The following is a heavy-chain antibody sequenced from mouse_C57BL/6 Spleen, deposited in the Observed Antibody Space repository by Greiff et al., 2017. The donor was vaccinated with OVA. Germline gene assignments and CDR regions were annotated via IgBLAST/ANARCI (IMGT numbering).Heavy chain of an antibody. CDR2: ISYSGST. D-gene: IGHD2-3*01. CDR1: GYSITSGYD. CDR3: ARDFGYYGFAY. V-gene: IGHV3-1*01. J-gene: IGHJ3*01. Sequence: VQLKESGPGMVKPSQSLSLTCTVTGYSITSGYDWHWIRHFPGNKLEWMGYISYSGSTNYNPSLKSRISITHDTSKNHFFLKLNSVTTEDTATYYCARDFGYYGFAYWGQGTLVTVSA.